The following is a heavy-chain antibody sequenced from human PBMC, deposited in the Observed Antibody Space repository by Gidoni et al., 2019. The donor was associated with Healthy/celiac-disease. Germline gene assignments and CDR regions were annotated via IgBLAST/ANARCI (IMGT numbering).Heavy chain of an antibody. J-gene: IGHJ3*02. CDR3: ARTPITIFGVVTPGDAFDI. CDR2: INPNSGGT. Sequence: QVQLVQSGAEVKKPGASVKVSCKASGYTFTGYYMHWVRQAPGQGLEWMGWINPNSGGTNYAQKFQGWVTMTRDTSISTAYMELSRLRSDDTAVYYCARTPITIFGVVTPGDAFDIWGQGTMVTVSS. V-gene: IGHV1-2*04. CDR1: GYTFTGYY. D-gene: IGHD3-3*01.